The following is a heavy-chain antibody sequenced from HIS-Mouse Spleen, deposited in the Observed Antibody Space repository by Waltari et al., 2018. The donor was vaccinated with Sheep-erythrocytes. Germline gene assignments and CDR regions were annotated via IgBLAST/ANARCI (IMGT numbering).Heavy chain of an antibody. J-gene: IGHJ4*02. Sequence: EVQLVESGGGLVKPGGSLSLSCAASGFPFSRSRMTWVRQAPGKVLEWVSSISSSSSYIYYADSVKGRFTISRDNAKNSLYLQMNSLRAEDTAVYYCARDRSNYFDYWGQGTLVTVSS. D-gene: IGHD3-10*01. CDR2: ISSSSSYI. CDR3: ARDRSNYFDY. CDR1: GFPFSRSR. V-gene: IGHV3-21*01.